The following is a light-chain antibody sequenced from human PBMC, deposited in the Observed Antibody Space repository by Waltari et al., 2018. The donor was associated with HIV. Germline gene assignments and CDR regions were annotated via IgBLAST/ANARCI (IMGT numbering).Light chain of an antibody. CDR2: AAA. CDR1: QSIDIY. Sequence: ETVLTQSPATLSLSPGERATLSCRASQSIDIYLAWYQQRPGQAPRLLIYAAANRATGIPPRFSGSGSGTDFTLTISSLEPEDFAVYYCQQRKHWPPLTFGGGTKVEI. V-gene: IGKV3-11*01. CDR3: QQRKHWPPLT. J-gene: IGKJ4*01.